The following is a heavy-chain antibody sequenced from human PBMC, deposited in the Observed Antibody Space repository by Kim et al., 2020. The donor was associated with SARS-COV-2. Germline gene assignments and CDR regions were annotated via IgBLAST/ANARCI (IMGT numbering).Heavy chain of an antibody. J-gene: IGHJ4*02. CDR1: GFTFGDYA. Sequence: GGSLRLSCTASGFTFGDYAMSWFRQAPGKGLEWVGFIRSKAYGGTTEYAASVKGRFTISRDDSKSIAYLQMNSLKTEDTAVYYCTSDTFDYGDLRGYWGQGTLVTVSS. CDR2: IRSKAYGGTT. D-gene: IGHD4-17*01. V-gene: IGHV3-49*03. CDR3: TSDTFDYGDLRGY.